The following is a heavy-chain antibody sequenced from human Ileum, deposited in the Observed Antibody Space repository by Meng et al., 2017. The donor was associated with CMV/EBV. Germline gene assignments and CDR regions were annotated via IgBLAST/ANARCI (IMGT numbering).Heavy chain of an antibody. Sequence: RRSCAASRFTLSTYTLTWVRQAPGEGLEWVASFYGCDNDMLCGDSLKGRITISGDNARNSLYLQKNSLKGEDSAIYYCTTGRTIGGWGQGTLVTVSS. D-gene: IGHD1-1*01. CDR1: RFTLSTYT. CDR3: TTGRTIGG. V-gene: IGHV3-21*03. J-gene: IGHJ4*02. CDR2: FYGCDNDM.